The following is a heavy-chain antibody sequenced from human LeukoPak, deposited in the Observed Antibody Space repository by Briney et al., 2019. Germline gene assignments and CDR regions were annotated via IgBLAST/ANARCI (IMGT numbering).Heavy chain of an antibody. J-gene: IGHJ6*03. CDR2: ISSSSSYI. V-gene: IGHV3-21*01. Sequence: PGGSLRLSCAASGFTFSSYSMNWVRQAPGKGLEWVSSISSSSSYIYYADSVKGRFTISRDNAKNSLYLQMNSLRVEDTAVYYCARGDYDFWSGYSHYYYYYMDVWGKGTTVTVSS. CDR3: ARGDYDFWSGYSHYYYYYMDV. D-gene: IGHD3-3*01. CDR1: GFTFSSYS.